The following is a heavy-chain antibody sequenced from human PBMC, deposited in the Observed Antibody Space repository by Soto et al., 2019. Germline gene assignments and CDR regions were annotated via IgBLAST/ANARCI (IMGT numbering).Heavy chain of an antibody. V-gene: IGHV3-53*01. CDR1: GFTVSSNY. Sequence: EVQLVESGGGLIQPGGSLRLSCAASGFTVSSNYMSWVRQAPGKGLEWVSVIYSGGSTYYADSVKGRFTISRDNSKNTLYLQMISLRAEDTAVYYCARVSWQLAWYFDLWGRGTLVTVSS. D-gene: IGHD6-6*01. J-gene: IGHJ2*01. CDR3: ARVSWQLAWYFDL. CDR2: IYSGGST.